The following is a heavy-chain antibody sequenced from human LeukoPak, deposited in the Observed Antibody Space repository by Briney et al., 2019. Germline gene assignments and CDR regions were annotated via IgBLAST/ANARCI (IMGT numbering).Heavy chain of an antibody. D-gene: IGHD3/OR15-3a*01. V-gene: IGHV4-39*01. CDR2: IYYSGST. J-gene: IGHJ5*02. Sequence: SETLSLTCTVSGGSISSSSYYWGWIRQPPGTGLEWIGSIYYSGSTYYNPSLKSRVTISVDTSKNQFSLKLSSVTAADTAVYYCARQEIGLRSFDPWGQGTLVTVSS. CDR3: ARQEIGLRSFDP. CDR1: GGSISSSSYY.